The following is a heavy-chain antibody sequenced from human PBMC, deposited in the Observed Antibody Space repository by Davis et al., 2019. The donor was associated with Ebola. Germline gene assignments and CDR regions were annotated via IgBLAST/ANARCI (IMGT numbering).Heavy chain of an antibody. Sequence: PGGSLRLSCAASGFTFRNYAMGWVRQAPGKGLDWVSVISETGDRTYYSDSVKGRFSISRDRSTNTVHLQMNSVRAEDTAVYYCARDLKATVVRKCFGNWGQGTPVTVSS. CDR2: ISETGDRT. D-gene: IGHD4-23*01. CDR1: GFTFRNYA. V-gene: IGHV3-23*01. CDR3: ARDLKATVVRKCFGN. J-gene: IGHJ4*02.